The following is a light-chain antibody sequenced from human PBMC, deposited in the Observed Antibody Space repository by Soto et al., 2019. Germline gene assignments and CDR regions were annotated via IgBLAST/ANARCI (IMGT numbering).Light chain of an antibody. CDR3: QQRSHRPTIT. V-gene: IGKV3-11*02. J-gene: IGKJ5*01. Sequence: EIVFTQSQATLSVSPGYIATLSCRASQSVKTFLVWYQQRPRQAPRLLIHYASHRAAGIPPRFISSRFWGDFTLTISSLEPDDAAVYYCQQRSHRPTITFGQGTRLEIK. CDR1: QSVKTF. CDR2: YAS.